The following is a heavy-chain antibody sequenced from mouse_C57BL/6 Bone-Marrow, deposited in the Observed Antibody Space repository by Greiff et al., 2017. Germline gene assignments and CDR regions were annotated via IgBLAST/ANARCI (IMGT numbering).Heavy chain of an antibody. D-gene: IGHD4-1*01. J-gene: IGHJ3*01. Sequence: EVKVVESGEGLVKPGGSLKLSCAASGFTFSSYAMSWVRQTPEKRLEWVAYISSGGDYIYYADTVKGRFTISRDNARNTLYLQMSSLKSEDTAMYYCTRDDWDEFAYWGQGTLVTVSA. CDR3: TRDDWDEFAY. CDR2: ISSGGDYI. V-gene: IGHV5-9-1*02. CDR1: GFTFSSYA.